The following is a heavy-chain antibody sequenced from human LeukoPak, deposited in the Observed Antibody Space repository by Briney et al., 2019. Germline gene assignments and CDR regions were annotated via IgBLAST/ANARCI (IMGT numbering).Heavy chain of an antibody. CDR2: IYSGGST. D-gene: IGHD6-13*01. J-gene: IGHJ3*02. V-gene: IGHV3-53*01. Sequence: QTGGSLRLSCAASGFTVSSNYMSWVRQAPGKGLEWVSVIYSGGSTYYADSVKGRFTISRDNSKNTLYLQMNSLRAEDTAVYYCARESGIAAAGTGAFDIWGQGTMVTVSS. CDR3: ARESGIAAAGTGAFDI. CDR1: GFTVSSNY.